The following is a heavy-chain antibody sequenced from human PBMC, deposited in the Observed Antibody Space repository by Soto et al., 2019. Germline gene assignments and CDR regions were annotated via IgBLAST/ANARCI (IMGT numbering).Heavy chain of an antibody. Sequence: QVQLQESGPGLVKPSQTLSLTCTVSGGSISSGGYYWSWIRQHPGKGLEWIGYIYYSGSTYYNPSVKNRVTISVDTSKNQCSLKLSSVTAADTAVYYCACTNRWIFDYWGQGTLVTVSS. J-gene: IGHJ4*02. CDR1: GGSISSGGYY. V-gene: IGHV4-31*03. CDR3: ACTNRWIFDY. D-gene: IGHD5-12*01. CDR2: IYYSGST.